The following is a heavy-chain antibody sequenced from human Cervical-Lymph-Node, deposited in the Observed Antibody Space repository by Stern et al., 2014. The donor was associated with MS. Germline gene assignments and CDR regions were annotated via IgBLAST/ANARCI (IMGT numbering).Heavy chain of an antibody. CDR3: ARGGGSGSRRGSSDWNPVYYFHY. D-gene: IGHD6-19*01. CDR1: GGSLRSHY. CDR2: IYNNGNT. V-gene: IGHV4-59*11. J-gene: IGHJ4*02. Sequence: QLQLQESGPGLVKPSETLSLTCTVSGGSLRSHYLRWIRQPPGKGLEWIAYIYNNGNTTYDPSLKSRVTMAVDPPKNQFSLKLSAVTAADTALYSGARGGGSGSRRGSSDWNPVYYFHYWGQGTLVTVSS.